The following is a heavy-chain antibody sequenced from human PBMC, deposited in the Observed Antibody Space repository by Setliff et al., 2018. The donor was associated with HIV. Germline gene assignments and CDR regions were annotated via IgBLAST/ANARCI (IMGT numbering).Heavy chain of an antibody. CDR3: AKPYRGSVVRDQGYMDV. D-gene: IGHD3-10*01. V-gene: IGHV3-23*01. Sequence: GGSLRLSCAASGFTFSSYAMTWVRQAPGKGLEWVSSISNSGGKTYYADSEKGRFTISRDNSKNTLYLQMNSLRAADTAVYYCAKPYRGSVVRDQGYMDVWGKGTTVTVSS. J-gene: IGHJ6*03. CDR2: ISNSGGKT. CDR1: GFTFSSYA.